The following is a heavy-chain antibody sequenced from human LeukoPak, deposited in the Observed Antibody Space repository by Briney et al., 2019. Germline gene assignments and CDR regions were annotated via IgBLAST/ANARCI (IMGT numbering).Heavy chain of an antibody. Sequence: SVKVSCKASGYTFTSYDINWVRQAPGQGLEWMGGIIPIFGTANYAQKFQGRVTITADESTSTAYMELSSLRSDDTAVYYCAREVSDSSGSDYWGQGTLVTVSS. D-gene: IGHD3-22*01. CDR3: AREVSDSSGSDY. CDR1: GYTFTSYD. CDR2: IIPIFGTA. J-gene: IGHJ4*02. V-gene: IGHV1-69*13.